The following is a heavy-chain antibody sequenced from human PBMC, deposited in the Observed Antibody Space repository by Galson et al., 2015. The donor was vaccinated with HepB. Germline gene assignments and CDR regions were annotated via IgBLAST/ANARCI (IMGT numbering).Heavy chain of an antibody. CDR3: VKDAYSGSYPTDWYFDL. CDR2: ISSNGGST. Sequence: SLRLSCAASGFTFSSYAMHWVRQAPGKGLEYVSAISSNGGSTYYADSVKGRFTISRDNSKNTLYLQMSSLRAEDTAVYYCVKDAYSGSYPTDWYFDLWGRGTLVTVSS. V-gene: IGHV3-64D*09. D-gene: IGHD1-26*01. J-gene: IGHJ2*01. CDR1: GFTFSSYA.